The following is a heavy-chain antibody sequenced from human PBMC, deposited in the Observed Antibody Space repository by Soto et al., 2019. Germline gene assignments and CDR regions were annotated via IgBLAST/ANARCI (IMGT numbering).Heavy chain of an antibody. CDR3: ARDYCSGGSCYFDY. CDR2: MNPNSGNT. V-gene: IGHV1-8*01. CDR1: GYTFTSYD. D-gene: IGHD2-15*01. J-gene: IGHJ4*02. Sequence: QVPLVQSGAEVKKPGASVKVSCKASGYTFTSYDINWVRQATGQGLEWMGWMNPNSGNTGYAQKFQGRVTMTRNTSISTAYMELSSLRSEDTAVYYCARDYCSGGSCYFDYWGQGTLVTVSS.